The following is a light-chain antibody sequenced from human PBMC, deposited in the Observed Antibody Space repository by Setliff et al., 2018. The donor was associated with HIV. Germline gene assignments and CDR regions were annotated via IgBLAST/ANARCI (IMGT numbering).Light chain of an antibody. V-gene: IGLV2-14*01. J-gene: IGLJ1*01. CDR3: SPYTSSRPYV. CDR1: TSDIGGYNF. Sequence: QSALTQAASVSGSPGQSITISCTGTTSDIGGYNFVSWYQHHPGKAPKLMIYEVTNRPSGVSNRFSGSNSGNTASLPISGLQGGYEADYYCSPYTSSRPYVFGTGTKVTVL. CDR2: EVT.